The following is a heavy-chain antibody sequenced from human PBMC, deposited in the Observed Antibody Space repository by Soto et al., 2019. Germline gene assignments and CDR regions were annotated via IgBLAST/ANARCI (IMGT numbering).Heavy chain of an antibody. V-gene: IGHV3-74*01. Sequence: GGSLRLSCAASGFTFSSYWMHWVRQAPGKGLVWVSRINSDGSSTSYADSVKGRFTISRDNAKNTLYLQMNSLGVEDTAVYYCARLPAATHYYYYMDVWGKGTTVTVSS. D-gene: IGHD2-2*01. CDR3: ARLPAATHYYYYMDV. J-gene: IGHJ6*03. CDR1: GFTFSSYW. CDR2: INSDGSST.